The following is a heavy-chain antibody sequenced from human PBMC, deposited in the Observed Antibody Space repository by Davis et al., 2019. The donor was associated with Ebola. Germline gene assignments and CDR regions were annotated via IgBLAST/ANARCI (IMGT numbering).Heavy chain of an antibody. Sequence: PSETLSPPFTVPGGPISSSSYYWGWIRQPPGKGLEWIGSIYYRGSTYYNPSLKSRVTISVDTSKNQFSLKLSSVTAADTAVYYCAGNSSSWTVSDYWGQGTLVTVSS. V-gene: IGHV4-39*01. CDR2: IYYRGST. D-gene: IGHD6-13*01. CDR1: GGPISSSSYY. J-gene: IGHJ4*02. CDR3: AGNSSSWTVSDY.